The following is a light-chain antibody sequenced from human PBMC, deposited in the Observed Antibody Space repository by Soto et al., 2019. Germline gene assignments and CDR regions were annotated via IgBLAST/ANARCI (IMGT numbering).Light chain of an antibody. CDR2: GNS. J-gene: IGLJ1*01. CDR3: QSYDSSLSGYV. CDR1: SSNIGAGCD. V-gene: IGLV1-40*01. Sequence: QSVLTQPPSVSGAPGQRVTISCTGSSSNIGAGCDVHWYQQRPGTAPKLLIYGNSNRPAGVPDRFSGSKSGTSASLAITSLQAEDEADYYCQSYDSSLSGYVFGTGTKLTVL.